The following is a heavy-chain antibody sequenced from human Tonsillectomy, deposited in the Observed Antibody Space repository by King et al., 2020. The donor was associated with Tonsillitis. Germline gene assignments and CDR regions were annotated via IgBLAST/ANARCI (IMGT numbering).Heavy chain of an antibody. V-gene: IGHV3-7*01. D-gene: IGHD3-9*01. J-gene: IGHJ6*02. CDR2: IKQDGTEK. CDR3: GRDRGITIHYYYDIDV. CDR1: GFTFSDYW. Sequence: VQLVESGGGLVQPGGSLRLSCATSGFTFSDYWMSWVRQAPGKGLEWVANIKQDGTEKYYVDSVKGRFTISRDNAKNSLYLQLNSLRAEDTAVYYCGRDRGITIHYYYDIDVWGQGTTVTVSS.